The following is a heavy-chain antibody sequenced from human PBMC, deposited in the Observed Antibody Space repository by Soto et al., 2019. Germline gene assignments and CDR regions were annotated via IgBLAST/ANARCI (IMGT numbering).Heavy chain of an antibody. V-gene: IGHV1-3*01. CDR3: ARDSYGDPDPLYYYYYMDV. CDR2: INAGNGNT. Sequence: GASVKVSCKASGYTFTSYAMHWVRQAPGQRLEWMGWINAGNGNTKYSQKFQGRVTITRDTSASTAYMELSSLRSEDTAVYYCARDSYGDPDPLYYYYYMDVWGKGTTVTVSS. J-gene: IGHJ6*03. D-gene: IGHD4-17*01. CDR1: GYTFTSYA.